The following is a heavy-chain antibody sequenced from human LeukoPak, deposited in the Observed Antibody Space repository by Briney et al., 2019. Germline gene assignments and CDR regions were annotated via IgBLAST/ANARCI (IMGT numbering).Heavy chain of an antibody. CDR1: GYTFTSYD. D-gene: IGHD3-3*01. Sequence: AAVQVSCKASGYTFTSYDINWVRQATGQGLEWMGWMNPNSGNTGYAQKFQGRVTITRNTSISTAYMELSGLRSEDTAVYYCARGFRDFWSGYHSTIDYWGQGTLVTVSS. CDR2: MNPNSGNT. CDR3: ARGFRDFWSGYHSTIDY. V-gene: IGHV1-8*03. J-gene: IGHJ4*02.